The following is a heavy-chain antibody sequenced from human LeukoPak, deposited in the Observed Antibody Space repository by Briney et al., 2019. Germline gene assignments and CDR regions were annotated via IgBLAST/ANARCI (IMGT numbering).Heavy chain of an antibody. CDR3: ARLAPGYGDSDTDY. V-gene: IGHV4-59*08. CDR1: GGSISSYY. J-gene: IGHJ4*02. D-gene: IGHD4-17*01. Sequence: SETLSLTCTVSGGSISSYYWSWIKQLPGKGLQWIGYIYYSGSTNYNPSLKSRVTISVDTSKNQFSLRLSSVTAADTAVYYCARLAPGYGDSDTDYWGQGTLVTVSS. CDR2: IYYSGST.